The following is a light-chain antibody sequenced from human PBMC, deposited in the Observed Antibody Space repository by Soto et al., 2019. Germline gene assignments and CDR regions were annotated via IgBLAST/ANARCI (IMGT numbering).Light chain of an antibody. CDR3: QQKYRLPRT. CDR1: QSISTY. J-gene: IGKJ1*01. CDR2: GAS. Sequence: QRTQSPSSLSASVGDKVPLTCRASQSISTYLNWYQHKPGKAPKVLINGASRLHTGVPSRFSGSGSGTDFTLTISSLQPEDFATYFCQQKYRLPRTFAQGTNVDI. V-gene: IGKV1-39*01.